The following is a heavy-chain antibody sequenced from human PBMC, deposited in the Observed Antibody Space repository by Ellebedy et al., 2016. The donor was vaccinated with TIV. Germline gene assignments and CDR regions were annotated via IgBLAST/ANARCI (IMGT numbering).Heavy chain of an antibody. Sequence: GSLRLXCTVSGGSINSDSYYWGWIRQPPGKGLEWIGSIYFSGATYYNPSLKSRVTISIDTSKNQFSLKLRYVTAADTAVYNCARHGAAASDWYLDLWGRGTLVTVSS. CDR1: GGSINSDSYY. D-gene: IGHD6-13*01. CDR2: IYFSGAT. CDR3: ARHGAAASDWYLDL. V-gene: IGHV4-39*01. J-gene: IGHJ2*01.